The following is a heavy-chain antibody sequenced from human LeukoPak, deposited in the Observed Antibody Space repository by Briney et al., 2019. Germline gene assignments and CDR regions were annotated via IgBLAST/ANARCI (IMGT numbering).Heavy chain of an antibody. CDR2: ISGSGGST. D-gene: IGHD3-10*01. CDR1: GFTFSSYA. CDR3: AKGYGSGSHYYYYGMDV. Sequence: GGSLRLSCAASGFTFSSYAMSWVRQAPGKGLEWVSAISGSGGSTYYADSVKGRFTISRDNSKNTLYLQMNSLRAEDTAVYYCAKGYGSGSHYYYYGMDVWGQGTTVTISS. V-gene: IGHV3-23*01. J-gene: IGHJ6*02.